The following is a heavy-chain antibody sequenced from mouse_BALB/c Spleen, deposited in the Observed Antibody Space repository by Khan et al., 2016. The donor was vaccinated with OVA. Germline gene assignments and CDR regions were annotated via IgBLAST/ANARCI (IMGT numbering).Heavy chain of an antibody. V-gene: IGHV3-6*02. CDR2: ISYDGSN. J-gene: IGHJ3*01. Sequence: EVQLQESGPGLVKPSQSLSLTCSVTGYSITSGYYWNWIRQFPGNRLAWMGYISYDGSNNYNPSLKNRISITRDTAKKQFFLKLNSVTTEDTATYYCASKSYGKGAYWGQGTLVTVSA. CDR1: GYSITSGYY. D-gene: IGHD2-1*01. CDR3: ASKSYGKGAY.